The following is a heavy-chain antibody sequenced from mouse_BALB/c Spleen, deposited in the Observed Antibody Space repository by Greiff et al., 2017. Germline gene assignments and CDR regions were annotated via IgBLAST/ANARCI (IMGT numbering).Heavy chain of an antibody. D-gene: IGHD2-14*01. Sequence: EVKLVESGGGLVKLGGSLKLSCAASGFTFSSYYMSWVRQTPEKRLELVAAINSNGGSTYYPDTVKGRFTISRDNAKNTLYLQMSSLKSEDTALYYCASHRYEGAMDYWGQGTSVTVSS. CDR3: ASHRYEGAMDY. CDR1: GFTFSSYY. CDR2: INSNGGST. J-gene: IGHJ4*01. V-gene: IGHV5-6-2*01.